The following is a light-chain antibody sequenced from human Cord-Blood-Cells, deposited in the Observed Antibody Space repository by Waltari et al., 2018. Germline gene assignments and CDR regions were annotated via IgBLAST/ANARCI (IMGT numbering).Light chain of an antibody. CDR1: QSVSSSY. CDR3: QQYGSSPT. Sequence: EIVLTHSPGTLSLSPGERATLSCRASQSVSSSYLASYQQKPGQAPRLLIYGAASRATGIPDRFSGSGSGTDFTLTISRLEPEDFAVYYCQQYGSSPTFGQGTKVEIK. J-gene: IGKJ1*01. CDR2: GAA. V-gene: IGKV3-20*01.